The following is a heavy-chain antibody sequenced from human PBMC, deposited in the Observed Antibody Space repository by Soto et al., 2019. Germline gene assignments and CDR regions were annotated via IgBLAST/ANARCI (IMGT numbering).Heavy chain of an antibody. CDR2: IIPIFGTA. CDR3: ARASGSYYNPYDYYYGIDV. Sequence: QVQLVQSGAEVKKPGSSVKASCKASGGTFSSYAISWVRQAPGQWLEWMGGIIPIFGTANYAQKFQGRVTITADESTSTAYMELSSLRSEDTAVYYCARASGSYYNPYDYYYGIDVWGQGTTVTVSS. J-gene: IGHJ6*02. D-gene: IGHD3-10*01. CDR1: GGTFSSYA. V-gene: IGHV1-69*01.